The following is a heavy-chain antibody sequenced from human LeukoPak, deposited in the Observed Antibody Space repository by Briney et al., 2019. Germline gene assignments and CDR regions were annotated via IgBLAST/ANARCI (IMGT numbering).Heavy chain of an antibody. D-gene: IGHD3-10*01. V-gene: IGHV1-69*04. J-gene: IGHJ4*02. CDR3: ASGGGSGSYYDNY. CDR1: GGTFSSYA. Sequence: SVKVSCKASGGTFSSYAISWVRQAPGQGLEWMGRIIPILGIANYAQKFQGRVTITADKSTSTAYTELSSLRSEDTAVYYCASGGGSGSYYDNYWGQGTLVTVSS. CDR2: IIPILGIA.